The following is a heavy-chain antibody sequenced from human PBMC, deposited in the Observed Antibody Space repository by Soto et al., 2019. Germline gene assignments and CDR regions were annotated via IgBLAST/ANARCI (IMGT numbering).Heavy chain of an antibody. Sequence: PGGSLRLSCAASGFTFSSYSMNWVRQAPGKGLEWVSYISSSSSTIYYADSVKGRFTISRDNAKNSLYLQMNSLRAEDTAVYYCASERTAYSSSSGIYYYYYGMDVWGQGTTVTVSS. D-gene: IGHD6-6*01. V-gene: IGHV3-48*01. J-gene: IGHJ6*02. CDR1: GFTFSSYS. CDR2: ISSSSSTI. CDR3: ASERTAYSSSSGIYYYYYGMDV.